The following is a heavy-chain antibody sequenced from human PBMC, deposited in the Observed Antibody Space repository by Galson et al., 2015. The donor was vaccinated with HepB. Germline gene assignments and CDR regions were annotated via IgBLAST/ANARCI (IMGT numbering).Heavy chain of an antibody. D-gene: IGHD3-10*01. CDR1: GFTCSSYW. CDR2: IKEDGSET. Sequence: ASGFTCSSYWMTWVRQAPGKGLEWVANIKEDGSETDYVDSVKGRFTISRANAKNSVFLHMNRLRVEDTAVYYCARAPPRTIRGYGLDVWGQGTTVIVSS. V-gene: IGHV3-7*01. J-gene: IGHJ6*02. CDR3: ARAPPRTIRGYGLDV.